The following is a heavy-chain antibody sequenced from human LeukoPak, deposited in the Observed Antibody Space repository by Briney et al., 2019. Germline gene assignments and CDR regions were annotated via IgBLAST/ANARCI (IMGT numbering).Heavy chain of an antibody. V-gene: IGHV3-7*03. J-gene: IGHJ4*02. Sequence: PGGSLRLSCAASGFTFSSYWMSWVRQAPGKGLEWVANIKQDGSEKYYVDSVKGRFTISRDNAKNSLYLQMNNLRAEDTALYYCAKEDYYGSGFDNWGQGTLVTVSS. CDR1: GFTFSSYW. CDR2: IKQDGSEK. D-gene: IGHD3-10*01. CDR3: AKEDYYGSGFDN.